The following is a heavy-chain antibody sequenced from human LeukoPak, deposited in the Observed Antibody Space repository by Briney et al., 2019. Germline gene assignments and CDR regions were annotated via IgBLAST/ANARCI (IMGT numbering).Heavy chain of an antibody. D-gene: IGHD3-10*01. V-gene: IGHV3-23*01. CDR2: ISGSGGST. Sequence: GGSLRLSCAASGFTFSSYGMSWVRQAPGKGLEWVSLISGSGGSTSYADSVKGRFTISRDNAKDSLYLQMNSLRAEDTALYYCAKDNYIRWFGELENWFDPWGQGTLVTVSS. J-gene: IGHJ5*02. CDR1: GFTFSSYG. CDR3: AKDNYIRWFGELENWFDP.